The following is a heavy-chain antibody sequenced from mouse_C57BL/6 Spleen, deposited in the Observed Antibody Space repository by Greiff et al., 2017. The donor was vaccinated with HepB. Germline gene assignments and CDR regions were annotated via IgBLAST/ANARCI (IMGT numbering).Heavy chain of an antibody. V-gene: IGHV1-76*01. CDR1: GYTFTDYY. CDR2: IYPGSGNT. Sequence: VQLQQSGAELVRPGASVKLSCKASGYTFTDYYINWVKQRPGQGLEWIARIYPGSGNTYYNEKFKGKATLTAEKSSSTAYMQLSSLTSEDSAVYFCAKWGGNYYAMDYWGQGTSVTVSS. J-gene: IGHJ4*01. CDR3: AKWGGNYYAMDY. D-gene: IGHD2-1*01.